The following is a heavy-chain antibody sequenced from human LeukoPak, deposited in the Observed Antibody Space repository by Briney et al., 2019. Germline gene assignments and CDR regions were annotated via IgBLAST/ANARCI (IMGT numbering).Heavy chain of an antibody. CDR3: ARYCSSTSCYRAFDI. CDR1: GFTVSSNY. Sequence: GGSLRLSCAASGFTVSSNYMSWVRQAPGKGLEWVSVICSGGSTYYADSVKGRFTISRDNSKNTLYLQMNSLRAEDTAVYYCARYCSSTSCYRAFDIWGQGTMVTVSS. CDR2: ICSGGST. D-gene: IGHD2-2*01. V-gene: IGHV3-53*01. J-gene: IGHJ3*02.